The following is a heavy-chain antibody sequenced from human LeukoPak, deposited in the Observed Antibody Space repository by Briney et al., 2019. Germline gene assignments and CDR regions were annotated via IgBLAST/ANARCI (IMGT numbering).Heavy chain of an antibody. V-gene: IGHV3-74*01. CDR1: GFTFSSYW. CDR3: ARGARGSGTASDY. CDR2: INSDGSST. J-gene: IGHJ4*02. Sequence: PGGSLRLSCAASGFTFSSYWMHWVRQAPGKGLVWVSRINSDGSSTNYADSVKGRCTISRDNAKNTLHLQMNSLRAEDTAGYYCARGARGSGTASDYWGQGTLVTVSS. D-gene: IGHD3-10*01.